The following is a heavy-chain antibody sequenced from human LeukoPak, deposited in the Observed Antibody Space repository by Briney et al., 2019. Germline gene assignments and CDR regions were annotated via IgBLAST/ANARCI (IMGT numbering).Heavy chain of an antibody. CDR2: IWYDGSNK. V-gene: IGHV3-33*01. Sequence: GGSLRLSCAASGFTFSSYGMHWVRQAPGKGLEWVAVIWYDGSNKYYADSVKGRFTISRDNSKNTLYLQMNSLRAEDTVVYYCARVAGSKSIDSWGQGTLVTVSS. J-gene: IGHJ4*02. CDR1: GFTFSSYG. D-gene: IGHD2-15*01. CDR3: ARVAGSKSIDS.